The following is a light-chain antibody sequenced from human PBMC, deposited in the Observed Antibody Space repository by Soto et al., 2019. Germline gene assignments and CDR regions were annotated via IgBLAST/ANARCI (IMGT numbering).Light chain of an antibody. CDR3: QQSCTTPLT. J-gene: IGKJ4*01. CDR2: GAS. V-gene: IGKV1-39*01. Sequence: DIQMTQSPWSLASSIGDRATIPCGASQSIGRLLNWHQQKAGQAPNLLINGASNLRSWVPSRVSGSASGTDFNLTINSLQPEDFATYFCQQSCTTPLTFGGGPRWIS. CDR1: QSIGRL.